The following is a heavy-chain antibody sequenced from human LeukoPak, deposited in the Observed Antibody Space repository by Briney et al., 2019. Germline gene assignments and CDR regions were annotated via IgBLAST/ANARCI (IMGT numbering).Heavy chain of an antibody. CDR3: VRGFGYSTNWYFDY. CDR1: GGSISSSSYY. D-gene: IGHD6-13*01. CDR2: IYYSGST. J-gene: IGHJ4*02. V-gene: IGHV4-39*07. Sequence: SETLSLTCTVSGGSISSSSYYWGWIRQPPGKGLEWIGSIYYSGSTYYNPSLKSRVTITVDTSKNQFSLKLSSVTAADTAVYYCVRGFGYSTNWYFDYWGQGTLVTVSS.